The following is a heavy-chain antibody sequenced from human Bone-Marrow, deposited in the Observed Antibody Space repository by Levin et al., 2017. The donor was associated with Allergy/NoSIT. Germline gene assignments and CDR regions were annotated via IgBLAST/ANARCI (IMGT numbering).Heavy chain of an antibody. V-gene: IGHV7-4-1*02. CDR2: INTNNGNP. CDR3: ASDITVSGSKAMDV. D-gene: IGHD3-3*01. Sequence: GASVKVSCKASGYTFTSYAINWLRQAPGQGPEWMGWINTNNGNPRYAQGFTGRFVFSLDTSVSTANLQISSLKAEDTAVYYCASDITVSGSKAMDVWGQGTTVTVSS. CDR1: GYTFTSYA. J-gene: IGHJ6*02.